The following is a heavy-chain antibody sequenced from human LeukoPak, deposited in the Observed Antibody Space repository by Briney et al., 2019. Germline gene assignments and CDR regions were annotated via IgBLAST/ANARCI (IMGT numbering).Heavy chain of an antibody. Sequence: GGSLRLSCADPGFTFSSYAMSCVRQAPGKGLEWVSLISASGGDTHYADSVKGRFTISRDNSKNTLSLQMNSLRAEDTAVYYCAKDLDSSGSHYVVDNWGQGTLVTVSS. CDR2: ISASGGDT. D-gene: IGHD3-22*01. CDR3: AKDLDSSGSHYVVDN. V-gene: IGHV3-23*01. J-gene: IGHJ4*02. CDR1: GFTFSSYA.